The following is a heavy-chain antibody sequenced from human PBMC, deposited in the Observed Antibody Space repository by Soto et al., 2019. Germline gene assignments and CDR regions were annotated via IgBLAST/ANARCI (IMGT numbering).Heavy chain of an antibody. Sequence: GEALKISCKVSGYSFTSYWISWVRQMPGKGLEWMGKIDPSDSYTNYSPSFQGHVTISADKSISTAYLQWSSLKASDTAMYYCARRDCSGGSCYYYFDYWGQGTLVIVS. CDR1: GYSFTSYW. D-gene: IGHD2-15*01. J-gene: IGHJ4*02. CDR2: IDPSDSYT. V-gene: IGHV5-10-1*01. CDR3: ARRDCSGGSCYYYFDY.